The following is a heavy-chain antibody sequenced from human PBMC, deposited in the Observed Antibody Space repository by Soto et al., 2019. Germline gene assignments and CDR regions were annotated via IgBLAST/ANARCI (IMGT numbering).Heavy chain of an antibody. CDR1: GFTFSSYG. Sequence: GGSLRLSCAASGFTFSSYGMHWFRQAPGEGLEWVAVISYDGSNKYYADSVKGRFTISRDNSKNTLYLQMNSLRAEDTAVYYCAKXEAYYYDSSRPPGAFDIWGQGTMVTVSS. J-gene: IGHJ3*02. CDR2: ISYDGSNK. CDR3: AKXEAYYYDSSRPPGAFDI. V-gene: IGHV3-30*18. D-gene: IGHD3-22*01.